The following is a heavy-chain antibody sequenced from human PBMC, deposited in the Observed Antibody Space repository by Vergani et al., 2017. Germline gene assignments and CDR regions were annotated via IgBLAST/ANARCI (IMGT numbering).Heavy chain of an antibody. CDR3: ARSSPVTPYFDY. Sequence: EVQLVESGGGLVQPGGSLRLSCAASGFSFSSYGMSWIRQAPGKGLEWVSYISSSGSTIYYADSVKGRFTISRDNAKNSLYLQMNSLRAEDTAVYYCARSSPVTPYFDYWGQGTLVTVSS. V-gene: IGHV3-48*04. J-gene: IGHJ4*02. D-gene: IGHD2-21*02. CDR2: ISSSGSTI. CDR1: GFSFSSYG.